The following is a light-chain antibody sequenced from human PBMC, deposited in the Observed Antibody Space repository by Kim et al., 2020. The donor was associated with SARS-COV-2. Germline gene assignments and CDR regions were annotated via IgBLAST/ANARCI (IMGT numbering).Light chain of an antibody. CDR3: QQCKVAPWT. J-gene: IGKJ1*01. CDR2: AAS. Sequence: ASVGDRVTITCRASQGISNYLAWYQQKPGKVPKLLIYAASALRSGVPSRFSASGSGTDFTLTITSLQPEDVAVYYCQQCKVAPWTFGHGTKVDIK. V-gene: IGKV1-27*01. CDR1: QGISNY.